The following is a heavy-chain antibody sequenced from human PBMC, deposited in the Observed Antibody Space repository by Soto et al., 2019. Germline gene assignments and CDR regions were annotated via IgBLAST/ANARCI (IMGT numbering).Heavy chain of an antibody. D-gene: IGHD2-2*02. CDR2: ISSSSSYI. CDR1: GFTFSSYS. CDR3: ARAPDCSSTSCYTNYYYYGMDV. Sequence: PGGSLRLSCAASGFTFSSYSMNWVRQAPGKGLEWVSSISSSSSYIYYADSVKGRFTISRDNAKNSLYLQMNSLRAEDTAVYYCARAPDCSSTSCYTNYYYYGMDVWGQGTTVTVSS. V-gene: IGHV3-21*01. J-gene: IGHJ6*02.